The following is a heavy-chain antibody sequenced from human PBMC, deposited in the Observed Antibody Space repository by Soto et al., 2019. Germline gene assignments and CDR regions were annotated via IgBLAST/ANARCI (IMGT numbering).Heavy chain of an antibody. Sequence: GGSLRLSCAASGFTFSDHYMDWVRQAPGKGLEWVGRTRKKVNGYTTEYAASVKGRFTISRDDSRNSLYLQMNSLRTEDTAVYYCIRVANTYYLDYWGQGTLVTVSS. J-gene: IGHJ4*02. D-gene: IGHD1-26*01. CDR2: TRKKVNGYTT. CDR1: GFTFSDHY. V-gene: IGHV3-72*01. CDR3: IRVANTYYLDY.